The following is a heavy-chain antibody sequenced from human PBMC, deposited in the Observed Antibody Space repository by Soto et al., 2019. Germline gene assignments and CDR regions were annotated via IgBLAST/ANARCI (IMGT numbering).Heavy chain of an antibody. V-gene: IGHV1-69*13. CDR3: AREGSGYNF. Sequence: SVKVSCKASGGSFSNFGISWVRQAPGQGLEWMGGIVPVFGRPNYAQRFRGRLTITADESTSTVYMELISLRSDDTAVYYCAREGSGYNFWGQGTQVTVSS. J-gene: IGHJ4*02. D-gene: IGHD5-12*01. CDR2: IVPVFGRP. CDR1: GGSFSNFG.